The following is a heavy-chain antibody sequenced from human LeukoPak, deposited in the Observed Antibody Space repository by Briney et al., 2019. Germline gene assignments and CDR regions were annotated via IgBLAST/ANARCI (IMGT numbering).Heavy chain of an antibody. D-gene: IGHD6-13*01. J-gene: IGHJ4*02. CDR3: AKDSATEQQQLVVRGVFDY. V-gene: IGHV3-23*01. CDR2: ISGSGLSI. CDR1: GFTFSSYA. Sequence: PGGSLRLSCAASGFTFSSYAMSWVRQAPGKGLEWVSAISGSGLSIYYADSVKGRFTISRDNSKNTLFLQMNSLRAEDTAVYHCAKDSATEQQQLVVRGVFDYWGQGTLVTVSS.